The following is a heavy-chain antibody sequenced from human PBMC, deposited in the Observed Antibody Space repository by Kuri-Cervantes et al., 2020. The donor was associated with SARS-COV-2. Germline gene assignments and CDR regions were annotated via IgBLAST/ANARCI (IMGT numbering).Heavy chain of an antibody. Sequence: GGSLRLSCAASGFTFSSYGMHWVRQAPGKGLEWVAVISYDGSNKYYADSVKGRFTISRDNSKNTLYLQMNSLRAEDTAVYYCARDGHWSIAYAFDIWGQGTMVTVSS. J-gene: IGHJ3*02. CDR3: ARDGHWSIAYAFDI. V-gene: IGHV3-30*03. CDR2: ISYDGSNK. D-gene: IGHD6-6*01. CDR1: GFTFSSYG.